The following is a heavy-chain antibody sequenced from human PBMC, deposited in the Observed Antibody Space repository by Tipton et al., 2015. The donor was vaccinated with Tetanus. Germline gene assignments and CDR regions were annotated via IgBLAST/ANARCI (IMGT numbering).Heavy chain of an antibody. V-gene: IGHV4-31*03. CDR3: ARDNLGYCSGGSCYRHYGMDV. D-gene: IGHD2-15*01. CDR2: IYYSGST. J-gene: IGHJ6*02. CDR1: GGSISSGGYY. Sequence: TLSLTCTVSGGSISSGGYYWSWIRQHPGKGLEWIGYIYYSGSTYYNPSLKSRVTISVDTSKNQFSLKLSSVTAADTAVYYCARDNLGYCSGGSCYRHYGMDVWGQGTTVTVSS.